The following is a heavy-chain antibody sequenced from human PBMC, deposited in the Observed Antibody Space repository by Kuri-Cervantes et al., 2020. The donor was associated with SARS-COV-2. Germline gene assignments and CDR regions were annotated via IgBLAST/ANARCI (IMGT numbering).Heavy chain of an antibody. D-gene: IGHD3-22*01. V-gene: IGHV4-39*07. Sequence: SETLSLTCTVSGGSISSSSYYWGWIRQPPGKGLEWIGSIYHSGSTYYNPSLKSRVTISVDTSKNQFSLKLSSVTAADTAVYYCAEHVYYYDSSGYRLGAFDIWGQGTMVTV. CDR1: GGSISSSSYY. CDR2: IYHSGST. CDR3: AEHVYYYDSSGYRLGAFDI. J-gene: IGHJ3*02.